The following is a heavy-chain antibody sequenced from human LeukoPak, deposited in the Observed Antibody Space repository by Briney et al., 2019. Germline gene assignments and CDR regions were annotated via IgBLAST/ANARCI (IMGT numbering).Heavy chain of an antibody. CDR2: INHVGST. V-gene: IGHV4-34*01. D-gene: IGHD3-3*01. CDR3: ARAAGFTDY. CDR1: GGSFSAHY. Sequence: PSETLSLTCAVYGGSFSAHYWSWIRQPPGKGLEWIGGINHVGSTNYNPSLKSRVTISVDTSKNQFSLKLSSVTAADTAVYYCARAAGFTDYWGQGILVTVSS. J-gene: IGHJ4*02.